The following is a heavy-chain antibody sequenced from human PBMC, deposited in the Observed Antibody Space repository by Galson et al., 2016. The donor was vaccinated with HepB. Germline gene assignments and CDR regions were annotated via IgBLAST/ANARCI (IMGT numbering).Heavy chain of an antibody. D-gene: IGHD4-11*01. V-gene: IGHV3-7*01. J-gene: IGHJ5*02. CDR3: ARHDYTFDP. CDR2: ITRDGSDK. Sequence: SLRLSCAASGFTFSRNRRSWVRQAPGQRLEWMAHITRDGSDKSYVDSVKGRFTISRDNAKNSLYLQMDSLRAEDTAVYYWARHDYTFDPWGQGTLVTVSS. CDR1: GFTFSRNR.